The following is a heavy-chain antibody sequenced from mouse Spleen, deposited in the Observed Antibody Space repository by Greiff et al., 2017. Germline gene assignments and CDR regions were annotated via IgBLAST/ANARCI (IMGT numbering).Heavy chain of an antibody. D-gene: IGHD3-2*01. V-gene: IGHV1-54*01. J-gene: IGHJ3*01. CDR1: GYAFTNYL. CDR2: INPGSGGT. Sequence: VQLQQSGAELVRPGTSVKVSCKASGYAFTNYLIEWVKQRPGQGLEWIGVINPGSGGTNYNEKFKGKATLTADKSSSTAYMQLSSLTSDDSAVYFCATRQLGQYYFDYWGQGTLVTVSA. CDR3: ATRQLGQYYFDY.